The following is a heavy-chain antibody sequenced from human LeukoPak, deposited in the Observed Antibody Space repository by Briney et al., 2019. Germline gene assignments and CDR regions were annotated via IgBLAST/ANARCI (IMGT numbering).Heavy chain of an antibody. CDR2: IYTSGST. Sequence: SETLSLTCTVSGRSISSYYWSWIRQPAGKGLEWIGRIYTSGSTNYNPSLKSRVTMSVDTSKNQFSLKLSSVTAADTAVYYCASSRLEPVYYYYYMDVWGKGTTVTVSS. CDR1: GRSISSYY. V-gene: IGHV4-4*07. D-gene: IGHD1-1*01. CDR3: ASSRLEPVYYYYYMDV. J-gene: IGHJ6*03.